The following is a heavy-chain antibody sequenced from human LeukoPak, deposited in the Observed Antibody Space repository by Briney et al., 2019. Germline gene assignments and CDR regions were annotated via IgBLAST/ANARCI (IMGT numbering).Heavy chain of an antibody. Sequence: GGSLRLSCAASGFIFSNGWTNWVRQAPGKGLEWVGRIKSKTDGGTADYAAPVKGRFTISRDDSKNMLHLQINSLKTEDTAVYYCTTVACTSTTCYVDYWGQGTLVTVSS. J-gene: IGHJ4*02. D-gene: IGHD2-2*01. CDR1: GFIFSNGW. V-gene: IGHV3-15*07. CDR3: TTVACTSTTCYVDY. CDR2: IKSKTDGGTA.